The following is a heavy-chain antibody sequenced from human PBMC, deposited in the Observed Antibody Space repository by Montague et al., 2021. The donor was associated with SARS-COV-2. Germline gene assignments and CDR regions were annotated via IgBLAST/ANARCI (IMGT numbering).Heavy chain of an antibody. J-gene: IGHJ3*02. V-gene: IGHV4-59*05. CDR1: GGSISSYY. CDR3: ASPTYYYGSSGSDAFDI. Sequence: SETLSLTCTVSGGSISSYYWSWIRQPPGKGLEWIGSIYYSGSTYYNPSLKSRVTISVATSKNQFSLTLSSVTATDTAVYYCASPTYYYGSSGSDAFDIWGQGTMVTVSS. D-gene: IGHD3-22*01. CDR2: IYYSGST.